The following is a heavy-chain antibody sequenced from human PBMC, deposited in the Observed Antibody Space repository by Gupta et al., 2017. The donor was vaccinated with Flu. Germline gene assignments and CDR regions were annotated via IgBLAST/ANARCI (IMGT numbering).Heavy chain of an antibody. CDR1: GGTFSSYA. J-gene: IGHJ5*02. V-gene: IGHV1-69*01. CDR3: AREQGPPKWLRPTTVTTNWFDP. D-gene: IGHD4-17*01. CDR2: IIPIFGTA. Sequence: QVQLVQSGAEVKKPGSSVKVSCKASGGTFSSYAISWVRQATGQGLEWMGGIIPIFGTANYAQKFQGRVTITADESTSTAYMELSSLRSEDTAVYYCAREQGPPKWLRPTTVTTNWFDPWGQGTLVTVSS.